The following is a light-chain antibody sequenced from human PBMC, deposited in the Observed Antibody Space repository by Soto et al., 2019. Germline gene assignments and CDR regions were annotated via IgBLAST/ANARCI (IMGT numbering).Light chain of an antibody. J-gene: IGKJ1*01. CDR3: QQYYTSPCT. CDR2: WAS. Sequence: DIVMTQSRDSLSVSLGERATINCKSSQSVLSSSNSQNYLTWYHQKPGQPPKLLIFWASTRGSGVPDRFSGSGSGTDFTLTISSLQAEDVAVYYCQQYYTSPCTFGQGTKVEIK. CDR1: QSVLSSSNSQNY. V-gene: IGKV4-1*01.